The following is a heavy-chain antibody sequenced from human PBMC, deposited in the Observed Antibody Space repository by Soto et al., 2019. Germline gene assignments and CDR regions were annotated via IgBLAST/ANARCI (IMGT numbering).Heavy chain of an antibody. CDR1: GDSISSYY. CDR3: ARGRGSFDK. J-gene: IGHJ4*02. CDR2: VYNSGIS. Sequence: ETLSLTCSVSGDSISSYYWSWIRQSPGKGLEWIGYVYNSGISHYNPSLTGRVTISEDTSKNQISLRLTSVTATDTAVYFCARGRGSFDKWGQGLLVTVSS. V-gene: IGHV4-59*08. D-gene: IGHD3-10*01.